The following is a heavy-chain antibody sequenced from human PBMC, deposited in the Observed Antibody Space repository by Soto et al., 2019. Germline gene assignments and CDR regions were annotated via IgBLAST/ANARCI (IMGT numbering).Heavy chain of an antibody. V-gene: IGHV1-2*02. D-gene: IGHD5-18*01. Sequence: AAVKVSCKASGYTFTSYGISWVRQAPGQGLEWMGWISANSGGTNYAQKFQGRVTMTRDTSISTAYMELSRLRSDDTAVYYCARDRGYSYGTLFLGYYYGMDVWGQGTTVTVSS. J-gene: IGHJ6*02. CDR1: GYTFTSYG. CDR3: ARDRGYSYGTLFLGYYYGMDV. CDR2: ISANSGGT.